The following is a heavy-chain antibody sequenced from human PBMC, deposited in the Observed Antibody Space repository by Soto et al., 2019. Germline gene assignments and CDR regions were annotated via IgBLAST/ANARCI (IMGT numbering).Heavy chain of an antibody. V-gene: IGHV1-69*13. CDR1: GGTFSSYA. CDR3: ARYYDFWSGSQHWFDP. J-gene: IGHJ5*02. Sequence: SVKVSCKASGGTFSSYAISWVRQAPGQGLEWMGGIIPIFGTANYAQKFQGRVTITADESTSTAYMELSSLRSEDTAVYYCARYYDFWSGSQHWFDPWGQGTLVTVSS. CDR2: IIPIFGTA. D-gene: IGHD3-3*01.